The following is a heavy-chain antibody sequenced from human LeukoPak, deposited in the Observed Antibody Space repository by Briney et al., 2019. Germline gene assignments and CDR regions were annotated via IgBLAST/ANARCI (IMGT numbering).Heavy chain of an antibody. D-gene: IGHD4-17*01. CDR3: ARGQHRDYLDYYMDV. Sequence: GGSLRLSCVASRFTFSSYAMSWVRQAPGKGLEWVSSISSSSSYIYYADSVKGRFTISRDNAKNSLCLQMNSLRAEDTAVYYCARGQHRDYLDYYMDVWGKGTTVTVSS. CDR1: RFTFSSYA. V-gene: IGHV3-21*01. J-gene: IGHJ6*03. CDR2: ISSSSSYI.